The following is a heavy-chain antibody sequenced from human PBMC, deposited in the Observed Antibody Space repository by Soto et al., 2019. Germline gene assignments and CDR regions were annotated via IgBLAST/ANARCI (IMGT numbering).Heavy chain of an antibody. J-gene: IGHJ4*02. CDR2: ISGSGGST. CDR1: GFTFSSYA. Sequence: GGSLRLSCAASGFTFSSYAMSWVRQAPGKGLEWVSAISGSGGSTYYADSVKVRFTISRDNSKNTLYLQMNSLRAEDTAVYYCAKVGRAVAGKGLGWYFDYWGQGTLVTVSS. CDR3: AKVGRAVAGKGLGWYFDY. V-gene: IGHV3-23*01. D-gene: IGHD6-19*01.